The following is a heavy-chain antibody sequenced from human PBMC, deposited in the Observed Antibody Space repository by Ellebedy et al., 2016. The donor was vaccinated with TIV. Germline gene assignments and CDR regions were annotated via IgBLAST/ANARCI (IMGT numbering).Heavy chain of an antibody. V-gene: IGHV3-72*01. CDR1: GFIFSDHY. Sequence: GESLKISCAASGFIFSDHYLDWVRQAPGKGLEWISRSRNRANSYTTEYAASVRGRFTISRDDSESSLYLQMNSLRAEDTAVYYCGKRDNRASINPTQSWGPGTLVTVSS. CDR3: GKRDNRASINPTQS. CDR2: SRNRANSYTT. J-gene: IGHJ4*02. D-gene: IGHD1-14*01.